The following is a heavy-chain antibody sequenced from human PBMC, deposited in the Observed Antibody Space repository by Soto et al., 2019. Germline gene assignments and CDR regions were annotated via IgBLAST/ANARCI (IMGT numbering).Heavy chain of an antibody. Sequence: PVGSLRLSCAASGFTFSSYGMHWVRQAPGKGLEWVAFISYDGSSTYYADSVKGRFTISRDNSKNTLSLQMNSLRTEDTAVYSCAKDSAREVWFPTLFDYWGQGTLVTVSS. D-gene: IGHD3-10*01. CDR1: GFTFSSYG. CDR3: AKDSAREVWFPTLFDY. V-gene: IGHV3-30*18. CDR2: ISYDGSST. J-gene: IGHJ4*02.